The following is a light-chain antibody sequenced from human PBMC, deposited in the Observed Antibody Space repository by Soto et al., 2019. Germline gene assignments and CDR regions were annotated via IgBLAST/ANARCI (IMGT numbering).Light chain of an antibody. CDR2: GAS. V-gene: IGKV3-11*01. CDR1: QNVRTF. J-gene: IGKJ1*01. CDR3: QQPSHWPPWT. Sequence: EVVLTQSPATLSLSPGERATLSCRASQNVRTFLDWYQQKPGQAPRLLIYGASNRATGIPARFSGSGSGTDFTLNISSLEPEDFAVYYCQQPSHWPPWTFGQGTRVEIQ.